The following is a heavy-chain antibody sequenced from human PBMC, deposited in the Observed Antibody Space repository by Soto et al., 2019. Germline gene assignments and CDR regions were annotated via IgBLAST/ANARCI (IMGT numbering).Heavy chain of an antibody. Sequence: APKLVNPTETLTLTCTVSGFSLSNARMGVSWIRQPPGKALEWLAHIFSNDEKSYSTSLKSRLTISKDTSKSQVVLTMTNMDPVDTATYYCARIPHLQTGDYYYGMDVWGQGTTVTVSS. CDR3: ARIPHLQTGDYYYGMDV. V-gene: IGHV2-26*01. J-gene: IGHJ6*02. CDR2: IFSNDEK. CDR1: GFSLSNARMG.